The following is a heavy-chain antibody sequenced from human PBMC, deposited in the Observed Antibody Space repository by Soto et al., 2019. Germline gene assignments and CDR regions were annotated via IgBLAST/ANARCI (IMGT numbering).Heavy chain of an antibody. D-gene: IGHD6-13*01. J-gene: IGHJ4*02. CDR2: ISYDGSNK. Sequence: GGSLRLSCAASGFTFSSYAMHWVRQAPGKGLEWVAVISYDGSNKYYADSVKGRFTISRDNSKNTLYLQMNSLRAEDTAVYYCARGGGSSWDVNWSYWGQGTLVTVSS. V-gene: IGHV3-30-3*01. CDR3: ARGGGSSWDVNWSY. CDR1: GFTFSSYA.